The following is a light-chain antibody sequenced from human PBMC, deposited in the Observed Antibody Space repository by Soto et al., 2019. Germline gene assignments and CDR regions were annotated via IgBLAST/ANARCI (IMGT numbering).Light chain of an antibody. Sequence: EIVMTQSPATLSVSPGERATLSCRASQSVSGNLAWYQQKPGQAPRLLIYGASTRATGIPARFSGNGSGTEFTLSISSLQSEDFAVYYCQQYNNWPPFTFGPGTKVDIK. CDR3: QQYNNWPPFT. V-gene: IGKV3-15*01. J-gene: IGKJ3*01. CDR2: GAS. CDR1: QSVSGN.